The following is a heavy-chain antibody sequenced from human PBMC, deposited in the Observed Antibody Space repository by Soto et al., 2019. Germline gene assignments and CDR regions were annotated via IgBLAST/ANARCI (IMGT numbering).Heavy chain of an antibody. CDR3: ARDRWFSYYYYGMDV. Sequence: QVQLQESGPGLVKPSETLSLTCTVSGGSISSYYWSWIRQPPGKGLEWIVYIYASGRTNDNPSLMSRVVTSVDTSTNQFALKLSSVTGADTAVDYCARDRWFSYYYYGMDVWGQGTTVTVSS. J-gene: IGHJ6*02. CDR2: IYASGRT. V-gene: IGHV4-59*01. CDR1: GGSISSYY. D-gene: IGHD2-15*01.